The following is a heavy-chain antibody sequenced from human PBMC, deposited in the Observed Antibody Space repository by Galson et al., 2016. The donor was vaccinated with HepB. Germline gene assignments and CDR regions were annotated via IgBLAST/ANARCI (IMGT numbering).Heavy chain of an antibody. CDR2: IDWDDAK. V-gene: IGHV2-70*11. Sequence: PALVKPTQTLTLTCTFSGFSLRTSGMCVSWIRQPPGKALEWLARIDWDDAKYYTTSLKTRLTISKDTSKNQVVLTMTNMDPVDTATYSCARGYCRSTTCYVGEVLNYWGQGTLVTVSS. D-gene: IGHD2-2*03. CDR3: ARGYCRSTTCYVGEVLNY. J-gene: IGHJ4*02. CDR1: GFSLRTSGMC.